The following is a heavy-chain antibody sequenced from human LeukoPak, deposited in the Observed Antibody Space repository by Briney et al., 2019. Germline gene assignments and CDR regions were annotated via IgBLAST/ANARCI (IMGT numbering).Heavy chain of an antibody. D-gene: IGHD4-11*01. CDR3: VRSAFLTTEFYFDY. J-gene: IGHJ4*01. CDR1: GFTFSSYS. Sequence: GGSLRLSCAASGFTFSSYSMNWVRQAPGKGLEWVSRINTDGRTITYADSVKGRFTISRDNAKNTLYLQMNSLRAEDTAVYYCVRSAFLTTEFYFDYWGHGTLVTVSS. V-gene: IGHV3-74*01. CDR2: INTDGRTI.